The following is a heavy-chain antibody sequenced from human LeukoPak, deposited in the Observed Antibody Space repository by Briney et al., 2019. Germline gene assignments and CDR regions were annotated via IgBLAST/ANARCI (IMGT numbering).Heavy chain of an antibody. CDR3: ARDQYGSGTYSRLDY. D-gene: IGHD3-10*01. J-gene: IGHJ4*02. CDR1: GFTFSSCS. CDR2: ISSSGNYI. Sequence: GGSLRLSCAASGFTFSSCSTNWVRQAPGKGLEWVSFISSSGNYIYYADSMKGRFTISRDNAKNSLYLQMNSLRAEDTAVYYCARDQYGSGTYSRLDYWGQGTLVTVSS. V-gene: IGHV3-21*01.